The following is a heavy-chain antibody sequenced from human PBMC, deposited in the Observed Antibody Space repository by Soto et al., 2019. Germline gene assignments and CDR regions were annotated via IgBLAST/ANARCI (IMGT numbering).Heavy chain of an antibody. J-gene: IGHJ4*02. CDR1: GGSISSYY. V-gene: IGHV4-59*08. D-gene: IGHD3-10*01. CDR3: ARHDGPGSDYYFDY. Sequence: ETLSLTCTVSGGSISSYYWSWIRQPPGKGLEWIGYIYYSGSTNYNPSLKSRVTISVDTSKNQFSLKLSSVTATDTAVYYCARHDGPGSDYYFDYWGQGTLGSVSS. CDR2: IYYSGST.